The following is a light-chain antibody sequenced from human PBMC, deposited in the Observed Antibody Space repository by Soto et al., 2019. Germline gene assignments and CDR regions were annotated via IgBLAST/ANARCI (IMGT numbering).Light chain of an antibody. V-gene: IGLV4-60*02. CDR2: LEGSGSY. Sequence: QSVLTQSSSASASLGSSVKLTCTLSSGHSSYIIAWHQQQPGKAPRYLMKLEGSGSYNKGSGVPDRFSGSSSGADRYLTIPNPQLRDGANYSGKPWAINPQPVFGGGTKLPVL. CDR1: SGHSSYI. CDR3: KPWAINPQPV. J-gene: IGLJ3*02.